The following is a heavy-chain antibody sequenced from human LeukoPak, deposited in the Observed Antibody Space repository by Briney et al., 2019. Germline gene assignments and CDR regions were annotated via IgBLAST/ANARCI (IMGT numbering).Heavy chain of an antibody. J-gene: IGHJ4*02. CDR2: IKEDGTEK. Sequence: GGSLRLSCAASGFTFSNYWMGWVRQPPGKGLQWVANIKEDGTEKYYVDSVKGRFTISRDNAKNSVYLQMNSLRVEDTAVYYCARRPFGADYWGLGTLVTVSS. D-gene: IGHD3-10*01. CDR3: ARRPFGADY. CDR1: GFTFSNYW. V-gene: IGHV3-7*01.